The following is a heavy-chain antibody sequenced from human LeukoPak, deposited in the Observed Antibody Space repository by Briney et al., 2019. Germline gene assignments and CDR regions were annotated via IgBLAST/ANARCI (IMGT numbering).Heavy chain of an antibody. CDR3: ARDPGAYSSSPIDY. Sequence: PGGSLRLSCAASGFTFSSYSMNWVRQAPGKGLEWVSSISSSSSYIYSADSVKGRFTISRDNARNSLYLRMNSPRAEDTAVYYCARDPGAYSSSPIDYWGQGTLVTVSS. J-gene: IGHJ4*02. CDR1: GFTFSSYS. V-gene: IGHV3-21*01. D-gene: IGHD6-6*01. CDR2: ISSSSSYI.